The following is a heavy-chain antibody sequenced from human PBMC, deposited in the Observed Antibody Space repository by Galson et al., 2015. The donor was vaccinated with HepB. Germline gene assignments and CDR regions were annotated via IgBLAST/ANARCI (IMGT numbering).Heavy chain of an antibody. D-gene: IGHD3-10*01. CDR3: AKDTTMVRGRYYYYYGMDV. V-gene: IGHV3-30*18. Sequence: SLRLSCAASGFTFSSYGMHWVRQAPGKGLEWVAVISYDGSNKYYADSVKGRFTISRDNSKNTLYLQMNSLRAEDTAVYYCAKDTTMVRGRYYYYYGMDVWGQGTTVTVSS. CDR1: GFTFSSYG. J-gene: IGHJ6*02. CDR2: ISYDGSNK.